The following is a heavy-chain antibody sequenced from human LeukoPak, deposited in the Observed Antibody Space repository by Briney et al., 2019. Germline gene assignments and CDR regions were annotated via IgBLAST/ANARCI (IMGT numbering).Heavy chain of an antibody. D-gene: IGHD1-14*01. V-gene: IGHV3-15*01. CDR3: TTELDVRPNHY. Sequence: GGSLRLSCAASGLTFSNAWMSWVRQSPGKGLEWVGRIKRKSDGGTTDYAAPVKGRFTISRDDSKNTLYLQMNSLKSGDTAVYYCTTELDVRPNHYWGQGTLVTVSS. J-gene: IGHJ4*02. CDR1: GLTFSNAW. CDR2: IKRKSDGGTT.